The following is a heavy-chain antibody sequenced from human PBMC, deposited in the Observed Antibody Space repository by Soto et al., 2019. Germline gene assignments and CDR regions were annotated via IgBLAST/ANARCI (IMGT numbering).Heavy chain of an antibody. CDR2: IHPSGQPI. D-gene: IGHD1-26*01. CDR1: GFTVSSSE. V-gene: IGHV3-48*03. Sequence: PGGALRLSCAVSGFTVSSSEMYWVRQAPGEGLEWISYIHPSGQPIFYADSVKGRFTISRDNANNSLFLQMNSLRAEDTAVYYCARRASRWGQGTMVTVSS. CDR3: ARRASR. J-gene: IGHJ3*01.